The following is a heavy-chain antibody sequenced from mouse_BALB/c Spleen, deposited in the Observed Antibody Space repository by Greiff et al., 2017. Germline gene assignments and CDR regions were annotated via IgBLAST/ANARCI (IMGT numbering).Heavy chain of an antibody. J-gene: IGHJ2*01. CDR1: GYSITSDYA. Sequence: VQLKESGPSLVKPSQTLSLTCTVTGYSITSDYAWNWIRQFPGNKLEWMGYISYSGSTSYNPSLKSRISITRDTSKNQFFLQLNSVTTEDTATYYCARDHYYGSRDYFDYWGQGTTLTVSS. CDR2: ISYSGST. V-gene: IGHV3-2*02. CDR3: ARDHYYGSRDYFDY. D-gene: IGHD1-1*01.